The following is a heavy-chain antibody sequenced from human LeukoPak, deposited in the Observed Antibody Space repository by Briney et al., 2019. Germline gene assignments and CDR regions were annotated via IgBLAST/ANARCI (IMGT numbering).Heavy chain of an antibody. CDR2: IKEDGSEK. D-gene: IGHD6-13*01. CDR1: GLNFSSRW. CDR3: ARDSGWWRFDF. V-gene: IGHV3-7*03. Sequence: GGSLRLSCAASGLNFSSRWMNWVRQAPGQGLEWVASIKEDGSEKHYVDSVKGRFTISRDNGKNSLYLQMNSLRAEDTAVYYCARDSGWWRFDFWGQGTLVAVSS. J-gene: IGHJ4*02.